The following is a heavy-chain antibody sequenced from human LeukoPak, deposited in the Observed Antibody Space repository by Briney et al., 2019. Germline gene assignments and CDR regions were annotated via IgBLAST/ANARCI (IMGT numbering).Heavy chain of an antibody. Sequence: GGSLRLSCAASGFTFNNYWIHGVRQVPGKGLVWVPRINNDGSSASYVDSVKGRFTISRDNAKNTLFLQMNSLRAEDTAVYYCARRGTGHGMDVWGQGTTVIVSS. J-gene: IGHJ6*02. D-gene: IGHD1-1*01. CDR3: ARRGTGHGMDV. V-gene: IGHV3-74*01. CDR2: INNDGSSA. CDR1: GFTFNNYW.